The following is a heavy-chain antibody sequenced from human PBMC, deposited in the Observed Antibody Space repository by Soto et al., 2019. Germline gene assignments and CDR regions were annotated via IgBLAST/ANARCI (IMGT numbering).Heavy chain of an antibody. J-gene: IGHJ5*02. Sequence: SESLSLTCPVSGGSVSSGSCYWSWIRQPPGKGLEWIGYIYYSGSTNYNPSLKSRVTISVDTSKNQFSLKLSSVTAADTAVYYCARGLAPQGAWVDPWGPGTLVTVS. CDR3: ARGLAPQGAWVDP. V-gene: IGHV4-61*01. D-gene: IGHD3-16*01. CDR2: IYYSGST. CDR1: GGSVSSGSCY.